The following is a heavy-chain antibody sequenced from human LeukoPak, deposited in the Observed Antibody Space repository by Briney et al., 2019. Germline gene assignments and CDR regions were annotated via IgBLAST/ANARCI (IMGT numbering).Heavy chain of an antibody. CDR1: GYTFTGYY. D-gene: IGHD4-17*01. CDR2: INPNSGGT. CDR3: AREGSYGESLDY. J-gene: IGHJ4*02. Sequence: GASVKVSCKASGYTFTGYYMHWVRQAPGHGLEWMGWINPNSGGTNYAQKFQGRVTMTKDTSISTASMELSRLRSDDTAVYYCAREGSYGESLDYWGQGTLVTVST. V-gene: IGHV1-2*02.